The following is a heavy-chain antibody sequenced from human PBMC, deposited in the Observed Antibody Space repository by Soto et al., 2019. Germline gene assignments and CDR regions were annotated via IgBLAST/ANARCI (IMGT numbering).Heavy chain of an antibody. D-gene: IGHD1-26*01. Sequence: GGSLRLSCAASGFTFSSYWMHWVRQAPGKGLVWVSRINSDGSSTSYADSVKGRFTISRDNAKNTLYLQMNSLRAEDTAVYYCARDRIRSKTGGWYFDLWGRGTLVTVSS. CDR1: GFTFSSYW. V-gene: IGHV3-74*01. J-gene: IGHJ2*01. CDR3: ARDRIRSKTGGWYFDL. CDR2: INSDGSST.